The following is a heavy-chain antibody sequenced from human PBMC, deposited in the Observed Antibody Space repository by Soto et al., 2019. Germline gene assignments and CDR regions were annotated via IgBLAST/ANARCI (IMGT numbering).Heavy chain of an antibody. CDR1: GFSLSNSGMG. D-gene: IGHD7-27*01. Sequence: QITLKESGPTLVKPTQTLTLTCTFSGFSLSNSGMGLGWIRQPPGKALEWLALIYWDDDKRYSPSLKNGLTITKDTSRNQVVLTLTNIDPVDTATYYCAHRTGVIKEFRLWGQGTLVTVSS. CDR3: AHRTGVIKEFRL. J-gene: IGHJ1*01. V-gene: IGHV2-5*02. CDR2: IYWDDDK.